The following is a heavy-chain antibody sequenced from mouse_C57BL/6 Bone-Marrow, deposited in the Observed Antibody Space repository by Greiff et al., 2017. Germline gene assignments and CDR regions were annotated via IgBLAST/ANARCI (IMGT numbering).Heavy chain of an antibody. CDR3: ARWGPITTVPDWYFDV. V-gene: IGHV1-64*01. CDR1: GYTFTSYW. CDR2: IHPNSGST. D-gene: IGHD1-1*01. J-gene: IGHJ1*03. Sequence: QVQLQQPGAELVKPGASVKLSCKASGYTFTSYWMHWVKQRPGQGLEWIGMIHPNSGSTNYNEKFKSKATLTVDKSSSTAYMQLSSLTSEDSAVYYCARWGPITTVPDWYFDVWGTGTTVTVSS.